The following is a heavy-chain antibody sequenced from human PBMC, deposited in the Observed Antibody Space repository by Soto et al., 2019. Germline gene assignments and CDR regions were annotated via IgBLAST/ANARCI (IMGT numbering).Heavy chain of an antibody. V-gene: IGHV1-69*12. CDR1: GGTFRNSA. Sequence: QVQLEQSGAEVKKPGSSVKVSCKASGGTFRNSAISWVRQAPGQGLEWMGGIMPIFRTPDYSQKFQGRATITADESTSTAYMELSGLRSDDTAVYYCARDNDRPQLGGNYYYILDVWGQGTTVTVSS. CDR3: ARDNDRPQLGGNYYYILDV. D-gene: IGHD1-1*01. J-gene: IGHJ6*02. CDR2: IMPIFRTP.